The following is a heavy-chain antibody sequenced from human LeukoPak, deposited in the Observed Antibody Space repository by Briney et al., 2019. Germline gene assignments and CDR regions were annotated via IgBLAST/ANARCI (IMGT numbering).Heavy chain of an antibody. V-gene: IGHV3-30*15. D-gene: IGHD3-10*01. CDR1: GFTFSSYA. CDR3: AREAYYGSGRSRQPSPV. J-gene: IGHJ4*02. CDR2: ISKGGFNQ. Sequence: PGGSLRLSCAASGFTFSSYAMYWVRQAPGKGLEWVSLISKGGFNQDRADSVKGRFTISRDNSRDTLYLQMSSLRPEDTAVYYCAREAYYGSGRSRQPSPVWGQGTLVIVSS.